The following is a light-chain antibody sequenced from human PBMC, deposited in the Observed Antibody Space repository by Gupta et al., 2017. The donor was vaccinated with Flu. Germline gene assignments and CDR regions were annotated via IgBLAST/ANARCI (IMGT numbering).Light chain of an antibody. CDR2: KDN. V-gene: IGLV3-25*02. CDR3: QSEDSSRNCWV. J-gene: IGLJ3*02. Sequence: SYELTQPPSVPVSPGHTATITCSGDAWAKLYANWYRHKPGQAPVLLIYKDNERPSGVPERFSGSSSGTTATLTISGVQEEDEADYYCQSEDSSRNCWVFGGGTKLTVL. CDR1: AWAKLY.